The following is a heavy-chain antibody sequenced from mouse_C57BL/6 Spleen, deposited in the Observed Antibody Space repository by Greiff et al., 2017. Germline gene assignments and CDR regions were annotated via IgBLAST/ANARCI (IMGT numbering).Heavy chain of an antibody. V-gene: IGHV1-26*01. CDR1: GYTFTDYY. J-gene: IGHJ4*01. CDR3: ARGNYGNYVDYAMDY. D-gene: IGHD2-1*01. Sequence: EVQLQQSGPELVKPGASVKISCKASGYTFTDYYMNWVKQSHGKSLEWIGDINPNNGGTSYNQKFKGKAALTVDKSSSTAYMELRSLTSEDSAVYYCARGNYGNYVDYAMDYWGQGTSVTVSS. CDR2: INPNNGGT.